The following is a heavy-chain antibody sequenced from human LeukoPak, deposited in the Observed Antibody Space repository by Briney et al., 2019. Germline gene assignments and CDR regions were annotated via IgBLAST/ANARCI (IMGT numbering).Heavy chain of an antibody. D-gene: IGHD1-1*01. Sequence: ASVKVSCKASGYTFTSYGISWVRQAPGQGLEWMGWISAYNGNTNYAQKLQGRVTMTTDTSTSTAYMELRSLRSDDTAMYYCARGSTTGTTSSCNYWGQGTLVTVSS. V-gene: IGHV1-18*01. CDR2: ISAYNGNT. CDR3: ARGSTTGTTSSCNY. J-gene: IGHJ4*02. CDR1: GYTFTSYG.